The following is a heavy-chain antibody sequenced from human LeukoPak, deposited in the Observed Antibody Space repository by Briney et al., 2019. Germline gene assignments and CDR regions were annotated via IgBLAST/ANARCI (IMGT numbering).Heavy chain of an antibody. CDR3: ARDLYSSGWFDP. D-gene: IGHD6-19*01. J-gene: IGHJ5*02. Sequence: SETLSLTCTVSGVSISSGSYYWTWIRQTAGKGLEWIGRIYTSGSTNYNPSLKRRVTISVDTSKNQFSLNLSSVTAADTAVYFCARDLYSSGWFDPWGQGTLVTVSS. CDR2: IYTSGST. CDR1: GVSISSGSYY. V-gene: IGHV4-61*02.